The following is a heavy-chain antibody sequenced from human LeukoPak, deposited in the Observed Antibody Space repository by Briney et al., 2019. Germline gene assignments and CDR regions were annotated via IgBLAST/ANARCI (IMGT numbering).Heavy chain of an antibody. CDR1: GFTFSDYY. CDR3: ARVGSSHATHFDY. Sequence: GGSLRLSCAASGFTFSDYYMSWIRQAPGKGLEWVSYISSSGGTIYYADSVKGRFTISRDNAKNSLYLQMNSLRAEDTAVYYCARVGSSHATHFDYWGQGTLVTVSS. CDR2: ISSSGGTI. D-gene: IGHD6-13*01. J-gene: IGHJ4*02. V-gene: IGHV3-11*01.